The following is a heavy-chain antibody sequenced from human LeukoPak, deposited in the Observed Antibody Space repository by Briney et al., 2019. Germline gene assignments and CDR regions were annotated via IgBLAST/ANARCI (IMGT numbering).Heavy chain of an antibody. D-gene: IGHD1-26*01. CDR2: IIPILGIA. J-gene: IGHJ4*02. CDR3: ARDVGLGSGSSFDY. CDR1: GGTFSSYA. Sequence: SVKVSCKASGGTFSSYAISWVRQAPGQGLEWMGRIIPILGIANYAQKFQGRVTITADKSTSTAYMELSSLGSEDTAVYYCARDVGLGSGSSFDYWGQGTLVTVSS. V-gene: IGHV1-69*04.